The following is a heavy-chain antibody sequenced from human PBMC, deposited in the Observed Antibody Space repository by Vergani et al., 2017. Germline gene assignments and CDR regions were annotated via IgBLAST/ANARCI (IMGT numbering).Heavy chain of an antibody. V-gene: IGHV3-33*06. CDR1: GFTFSSYG. D-gene: IGHD3-22*01. CDR3: AKDLVYYYYDSSGYTFDAFDI. J-gene: IGHJ3*02. Sequence: QVQLVESGGGVVQPGRSLRLSCAASGFTFSSYGMHWVRQAPGKGLEWVAVIWYDGSNKYYADSVKGRFTISRDNSKNTLYLQMNSLRAEDTAVYYCAKDLVYYYYDSSGYTFDAFDIWGQGTMVTVSS. CDR2: IWYDGSNK.